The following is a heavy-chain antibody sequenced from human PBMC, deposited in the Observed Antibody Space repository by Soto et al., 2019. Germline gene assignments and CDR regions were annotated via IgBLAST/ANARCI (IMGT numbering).Heavy chain of an antibody. Sequence: QVQLVQSGAEVKKPGASVKVSCKASGYTFTTHAMHWVRQAPGQRLEWMGWINTANGDTKYSQKFQGRVTITRDTSANTAYMELNSLRSEDTAVYYCARPYSFASGSYYSFDYWGQGTLVTVSS. D-gene: IGHD3-10*01. V-gene: IGHV1-3*04. CDR1: GYTFTTHA. J-gene: IGHJ4*02. CDR3: ARPYSFASGSYYSFDY. CDR2: INTANGDT.